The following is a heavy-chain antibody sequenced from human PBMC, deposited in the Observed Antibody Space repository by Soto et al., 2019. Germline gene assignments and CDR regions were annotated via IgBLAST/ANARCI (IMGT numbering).Heavy chain of an antibody. CDR3: ARGVRYFDWSVYYYYYMDV. Sequence: SETLSLTCAVYGGSFSGYYWSWIRQPPGKGLEWIGEINHSGSTNYNPSHKSRVTISVDTSKNQFSLKLSSVTAADTAVYYCARGVRYFDWSVYYYYYMDVWGKGTTVTVSS. V-gene: IGHV4-34*01. CDR1: GGSFSGYY. D-gene: IGHD3-9*01. CDR2: INHSGST. J-gene: IGHJ6*03.